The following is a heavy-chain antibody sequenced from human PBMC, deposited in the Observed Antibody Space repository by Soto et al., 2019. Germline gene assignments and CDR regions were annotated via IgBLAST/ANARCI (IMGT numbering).Heavy chain of an antibody. Sequence: LRLSCAASGFTFSTYAMSWVRQAPGKGLEWVSTISSSGGNTYYTDSVKGRFTISRDDSKNTLYLQMNSLRAEDTAIYYCAKRPTSTGFGDPFDIWGQGTMVTVSS. CDR2: ISSSGGNT. CDR3: AKRPTSTGFGDPFDI. J-gene: IGHJ3*02. D-gene: IGHD3-10*01. V-gene: IGHV3-23*01. CDR1: GFTFSTYA.